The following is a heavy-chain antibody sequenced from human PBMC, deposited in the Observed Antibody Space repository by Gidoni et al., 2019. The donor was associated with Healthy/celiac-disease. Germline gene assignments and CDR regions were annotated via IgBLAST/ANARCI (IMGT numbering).Heavy chain of an antibody. J-gene: IGHJ4*02. CDR1: GFTFSSYA. CDR2: ISGSGGST. CDR3: AKDRSKSGSYDY. V-gene: IGHV3-23*01. D-gene: IGHD1-26*01. Sequence: EVQLLESGGGLVQPGGSLRLSCAASGFTFSSYAMSWVRQAPGKGLGWVSAISGSGGSTYYADSVKGRFTISRDNSKNTLYLQMNSLRAEDTAVYYCAKDRSKSGSYDYWGQGTLVTVSS.